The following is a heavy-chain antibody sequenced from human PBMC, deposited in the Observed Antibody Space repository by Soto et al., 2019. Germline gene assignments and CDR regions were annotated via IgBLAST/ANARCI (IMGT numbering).Heavy chain of an antibody. J-gene: IGHJ5*02. D-gene: IGHD1-20*01. V-gene: IGHV3-23*01. CDR1: GFAFSNSA. CDR3: AKEPPVITGNQGWFGP. Sequence: GGSLRRSCAASGFAFSNSAMSWVRQAPGKGLEWVSHINSGGGNTYYAYSVKGRVTISRDNSKNMLYLRLNNVRAEDTAVYYCAKEPPVITGNQGWFGPWGPVNLVAVAS. CDR2: INSGGGNT.